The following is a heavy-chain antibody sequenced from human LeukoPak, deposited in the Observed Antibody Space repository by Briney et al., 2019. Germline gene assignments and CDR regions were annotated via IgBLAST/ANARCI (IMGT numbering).Heavy chain of an antibody. V-gene: IGHV4-39*01. CDR1: GGSISSSSYY. J-gene: IGHJ4*02. CDR2: IYYSGST. Sequence: SETLSLTCTVSGGSISSSSYYWGWIRQPPGKGLEWIGSIYYSGSTYYNPSLKSRVTISVDTSKNQFSLKLSSVTAADTAVYYCARGYQLLLNYWGQGTLVTVSS. CDR3: ARGYQLLLNY. D-gene: IGHD2-2*01.